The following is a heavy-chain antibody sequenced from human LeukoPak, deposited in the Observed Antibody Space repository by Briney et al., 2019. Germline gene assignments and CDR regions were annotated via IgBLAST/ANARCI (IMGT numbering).Heavy chain of an antibody. D-gene: IGHD2-15*01. J-gene: IGHJ6*03. CDR2: ISNSGST. Sequence: SETLSPTCTVSGGSISSHYWTWIRQSPVKGLEWIGDISNSGSTSYNPSLKSRVTISIDTSKNQFSLKLSSVPAADTAVYYCGRDALVGYFSYYYMDVWGKGTTVTVSS. V-gene: IGHV4-59*11. CDR3: GRDALVGYFSYYYMDV. CDR1: GGSISSHY.